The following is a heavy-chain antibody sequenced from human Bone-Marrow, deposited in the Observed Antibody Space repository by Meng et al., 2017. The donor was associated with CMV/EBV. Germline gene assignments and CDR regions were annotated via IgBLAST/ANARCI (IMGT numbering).Heavy chain of an antibody. V-gene: IGHV3-66*02. CDR3: ARDPGVGATPSYFDY. CDR1: GFIVNNNY. D-gene: IGHD1-26*01. CDR2: IYSGGIT. Sequence: GESLKISCAASGFIVNNNYMTWVRQAPGKGLEWVSVIYSGGITYYADSVKGRFTISRDNSNNTLYLQMNSLRAEDTAVYYCARDPGVGATPSYFDYWGQGTLVTVSS. J-gene: IGHJ4*02.